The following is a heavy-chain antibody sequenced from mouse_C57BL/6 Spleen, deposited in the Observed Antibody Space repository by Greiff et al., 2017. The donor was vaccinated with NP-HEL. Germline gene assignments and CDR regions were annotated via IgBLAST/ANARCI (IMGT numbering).Heavy chain of an antibody. CDR2: IHPNSGST. CDR3: AKIYYGYDDY. V-gene: IGHV1-64*01. Sequence: QVQLKQPGAELVKPGASVKLSCKASGYTFTSYWMHWVKQRPGQGLEWIGMIHPNSGSTNYNEKFKSKATLTVDKSSSTAYMQLSSLTSEDSAVYYCAKIYYGYDDYWGQGTTLTVSS. D-gene: IGHD2-2*01. J-gene: IGHJ2*01. CDR1: GYTFTSYW.